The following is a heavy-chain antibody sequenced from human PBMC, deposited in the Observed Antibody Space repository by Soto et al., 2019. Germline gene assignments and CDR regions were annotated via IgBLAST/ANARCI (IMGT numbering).Heavy chain of an antibody. Sequence: PGGSLRLSCAASGFTFSTYAMSWVRQAPGKGLEWVSAISTAVGATYYADSEKGRFTISRDDSNNTLYLQMDSLRAEDTAVYYCAKDRTAAARNFDYWGQGTLVTVSS. J-gene: IGHJ4*02. CDR1: GFTFSTYA. CDR3: AKDRTAAARNFDY. V-gene: IGHV3-23*01. D-gene: IGHD6-13*01. CDR2: ISTAVGAT.